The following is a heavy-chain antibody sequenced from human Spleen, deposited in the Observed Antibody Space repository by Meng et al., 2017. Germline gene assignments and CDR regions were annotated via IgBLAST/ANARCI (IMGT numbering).Heavy chain of an antibody. J-gene: IGHJ4*02. CDR3: ARGPTTMAHDFDY. V-gene: IGHV4-34*01. D-gene: IGHD4-11*01. Sequence: QGQQQRWGGELLEASGTLSLTCFVSSGSFSDYYWSWIRQPPGKGLEWIGEINHSGSTNYNPSLESRATISVDTSQNNLSLKLSSVTAADSAVYYCARGPTTMAHDFDYWGQGTLVTVSS. CDR2: INHSGST. CDR1: SGSFSDYY.